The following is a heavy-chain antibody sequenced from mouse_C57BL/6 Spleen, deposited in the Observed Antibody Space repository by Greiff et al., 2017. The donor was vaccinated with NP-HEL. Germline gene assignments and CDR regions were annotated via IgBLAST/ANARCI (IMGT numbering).Heavy chain of an antibody. J-gene: IGHJ3*01. CDR1: GYTFTSYR. V-gene: IGHV1-55*01. CDR2: IYPGSGST. CDR3: ARRGYYGSSSFAY. Sequence: VQLQQPGAELVKPGASVKMSCKASGYTFTSYRITWVKQRPGQGLEWIGDIYPGSGSTNYNEKFKSKATLTVDTSSSTAYMQLSSLTSEDSAVYYCARRGYYGSSSFAYWGQGTLVTVSA. D-gene: IGHD1-1*01.